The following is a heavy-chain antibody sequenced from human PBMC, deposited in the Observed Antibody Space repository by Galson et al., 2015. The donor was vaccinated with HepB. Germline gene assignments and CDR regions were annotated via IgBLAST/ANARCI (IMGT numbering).Heavy chain of an antibody. Sequence: SLRLSCAASGFTFSSYAMHWVRQAPGKGLEWVAVISYDGSNKYYADSVKGRFTISRDNSKNTLYLQMNSLRAEDTAVYYCARENPPYSSSWFDYWGQGTLVTVSS. CDR3: ARENPPYSSSWFDY. V-gene: IGHV3-30-3*01. CDR2: ISYDGSNK. CDR1: GFTFSSYA. D-gene: IGHD6-13*01. J-gene: IGHJ4*02.